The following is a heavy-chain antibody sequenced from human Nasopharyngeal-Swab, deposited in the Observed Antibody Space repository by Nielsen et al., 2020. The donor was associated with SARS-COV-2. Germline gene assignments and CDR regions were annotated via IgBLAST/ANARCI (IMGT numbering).Heavy chain of an antibody. D-gene: IGHD3-3*01. CDR2: INAGNGNT. CDR3: ARDRNYDFWSGYSGDAFDI. J-gene: IGHJ3*02. V-gene: IGHV1-3*01. Sequence: WVRQAPGQRLEWMGWINAGNGNTKYSQKFQGRVTITRDTSASTAYMELSSLRSEDTAVYYCARDRNYDFWSGYSGDAFDIWGQGTMVTASS.